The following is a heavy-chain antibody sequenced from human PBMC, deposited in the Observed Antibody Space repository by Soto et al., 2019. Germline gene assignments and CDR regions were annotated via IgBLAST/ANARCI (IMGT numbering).Heavy chain of an antibody. CDR3: ARENPWEGFDP. J-gene: IGHJ5*02. CDR1: GGSISSGDYY. V-gene: IGHV4-30-4*01. D-gene: IGHD1-26*01. Sequence: SETLSLTCTVSGGSISSGDYYWSWIRQPPGKGLEWIGYIYYSGSTYYNPSLKSRVTISVDTSKNQFSLKLSSVTAADTAVYYCARENPWEGFDPWGQGTLVTVSS. CDR2: IYYSGST.